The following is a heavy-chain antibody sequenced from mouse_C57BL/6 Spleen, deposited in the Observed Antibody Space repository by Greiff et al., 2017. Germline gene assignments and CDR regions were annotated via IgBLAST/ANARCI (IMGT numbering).Heavy chain of an antibody. V-gene: IGHV1-82*01. CDR2: IYPGDGDT. Sequence: VKLVESGPELVKPGASVKISCKASGYAFSSSWMNWVKQRPGKGLEGIGRIYPGDGDTNYNGKFKGKATLTADKSSSTAYMQRSSLTSEDSAVYFCASYYYGSSSYYAMDYWGQGTSVTVSS. J-gene: IGHJ4*01. CDR3: ASYYYGSSSYYAMDY. D-gene: IGHD1-1*01. CDR1: GYAFSSSW.